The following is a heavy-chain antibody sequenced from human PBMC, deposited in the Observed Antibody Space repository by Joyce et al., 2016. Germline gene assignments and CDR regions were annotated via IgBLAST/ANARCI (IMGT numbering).Heavy chain of an antibody. V-gene: IGHV1-3*01. CDR2: LNAGNGNT. CDR1: GYTFTSYA. CDR3: AIRPFPYDSAVKRGLDVFDV. J-gene: IGHJ3*01. D-gene: IGHD3-22*01. Sequence: QVQLVQFGAEVKKPGASVKVSCKASGYTFTSYAMHWVRQAPGQRLEWMGWLNAGNGNTIYSQKFQGRVTLTRDTSASTAYMELSSLISEDTAVYYCAIRPFPYDSAVKRGLDVFDVWGQGTMVTVSS.